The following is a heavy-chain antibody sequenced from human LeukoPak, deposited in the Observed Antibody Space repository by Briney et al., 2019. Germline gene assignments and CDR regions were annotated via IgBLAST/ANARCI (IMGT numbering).Heavy chain of an antibody. CDR2: IGTAGDT. D-gene: IGHD4-23*01. CDR3: ARGSSVEGYFQR. J-gene: IGHJ1*01. Sequence: GGSLRLSCAASGFTFSSYDMHWVRHATGKGLEWVSAIGTAGDTYYPGSVKGRFTISRENAKNSLYLQMNSLRAGDTAVYYCARGSSVEGYFQRWGQGTLVTVSS. V-gene: IGHV3-13*01. CDR1: GFTFSSYD.